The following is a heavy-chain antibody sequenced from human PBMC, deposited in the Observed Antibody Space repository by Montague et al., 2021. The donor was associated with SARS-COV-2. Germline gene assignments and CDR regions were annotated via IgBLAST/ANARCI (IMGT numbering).Heavy chain of an antibody. J-gene: IGHJ6*02. V-gene: IGHV5-51*01. CDR2: IYPGDSDT. Sequence: QSGAEVKTPGESLKIPCKGSGYSFTSYWIGWVRQMPGKGLEWMGIIYPGDSDTRYSPSFQGQVTISADKSISTAYLQWSSLKASDTAMYYCARHVGITMVRGVIISDYYYGMDVWGQGTTVTVSS. CDR1: GYSFTSYW. CDR3: ARHVGITMVRGVIISDYYYGMDV. D-gene: IGHD3-10*01.